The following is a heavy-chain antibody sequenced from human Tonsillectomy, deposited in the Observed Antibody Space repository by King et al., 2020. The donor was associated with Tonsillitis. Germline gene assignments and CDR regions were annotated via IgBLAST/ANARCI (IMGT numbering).Heavy chain of an antibody. V-gene: IGHV3-30*18. J-gene: IGHJ4*02. CDR3: AKEGGAQYCSSASCSADY. CDR1: GFAFSDCG. CDR2: ISYDGSDK. D-gene: IGHD2-2*01. Sequence: VQLVESGGGVVQPGRSLRLSCAASGFAFSDCGMHWVRQAPGKGVDWVATISYDGSDKDYGDSVRGRFTISRDNSRSTLYLQVNSLRADDTAVYYCAKEGGAQYCSSASCSADYWGQGTLVTVSS.